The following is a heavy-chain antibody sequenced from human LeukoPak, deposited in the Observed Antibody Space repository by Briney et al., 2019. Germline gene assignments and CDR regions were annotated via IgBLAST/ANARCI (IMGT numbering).Heavy chain of an antibody. CDR1: GYAFTSYY. Sequence: ASVKVSCKASGYAFTSYYMHWVRQAPGQGLEWMGIINPSGGSTSYAQKFQGRVTMTRDTSTSTVYMELSSLRSEDTAVYYCARAPRVLRFLEWLGYHFDYWGQGTLVTVSS. V-gene: IGHV1-46*01. D-gene: IGHD3-3*01. CDR3: ARAPRVLRFLEWLGYHFDY. J-gene: IGHJ4*02. CDR2: INPSGGST.